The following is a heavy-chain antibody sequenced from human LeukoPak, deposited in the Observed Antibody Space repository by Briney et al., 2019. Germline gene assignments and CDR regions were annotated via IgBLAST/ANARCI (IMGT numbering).Heavy chain of an antibody. CDR1: GDNVSSSSAA. J-gene: IGHJ4*02. V-gene: IGHV6-1*01. D-gene: IGHD6-13*01. Sequence: SQTLSLTCAISGDNVSSSSAAWNWIRQSPSRGLEWLGRTYYRSKWYNDYAVSVKSRITINPDTSKNQFSLQLNSVTPEDTAVYYCARGGTAAAGPRLDYWGQGTLVTVSS. CDR2: TYYRSKWYN. CDR3: ARGGTAAAGPRLDY.